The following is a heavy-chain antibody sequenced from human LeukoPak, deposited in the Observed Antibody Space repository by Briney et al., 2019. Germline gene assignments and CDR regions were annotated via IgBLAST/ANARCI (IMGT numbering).Heavy chain of an antibody. CDR2: ITRVSTYT. Sequence: GGSLRLSCAASGFTFSDFAMNWVRQAPGKGLEWGSSITRVSTYTYYSESVQGRFTISRDNHKDLLYLQLNSLRGDDSGIYYCTRDRNDYGDPDAFDIWGQGTVVTVSS. D-gene: IGHD4-17*01. V-gene: IGHV3-21*01. CDR1: GFTFSDFA. J-gene: IGHJ3*02. CDR3: TRDRNDYGDPDAFDI.